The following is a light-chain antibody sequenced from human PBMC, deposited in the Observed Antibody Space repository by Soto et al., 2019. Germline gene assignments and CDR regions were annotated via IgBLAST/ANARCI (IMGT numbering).Light chain of an antibody. CDR1: QRVRGGF. Sequence: DMVLTRSRATLPLSLGERATLYCGASQRVRGGFLAWYQQKPGLAPRLILYDTSFRATGIPDRFSGSGSGTDSTLTISSLEPDDFAIYYCQQRQYWPPITFGQGTRVENK. V-gene: IGKV3D-20*02. J-gene: IGKJ5*01. CDR3: QQRQYWPPIT. CDR2: DTS.